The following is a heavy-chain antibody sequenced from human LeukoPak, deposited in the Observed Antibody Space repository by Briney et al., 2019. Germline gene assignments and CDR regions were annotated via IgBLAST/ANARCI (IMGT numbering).Heavy chain of an antibody. CDR1: GYTFTDYY. V-gene: IGHV1-2*04. Sequence: ASVKVSCKASGYTFTDYYMHWVRLAPGQGLEWMGWINPNSGGTNYVQKSQGWVTMTRDTSINTAYMELSRLTSDDTAVYYCARANFLYCSSTSCLFDYWGQGTLVTVSS. CDR2: INPNSGGT. D-gene: IGHD2-2*01. CDR3: ARANFLYCSSTSCLFDY. J-gene: IGHJ4*02.